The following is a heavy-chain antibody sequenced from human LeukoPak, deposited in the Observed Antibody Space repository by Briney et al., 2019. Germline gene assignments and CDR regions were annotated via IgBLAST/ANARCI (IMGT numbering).Heavy chain of an antibody. D-gene: IGHD1-26*01. J-gene: IGHJ3*02. Sequence: HGESLKISCKGSGYSFTTYWIGWVRQMPGKGLEWMGIVYPDDSDTRYSPSFQGQVTISADKSISTAYLQWSSLKASDTAMYYCARLIVNDAFDIWGQGTMVTVSS. CDR1: GYSFTTYW. V-gene: IGHV5-51*01. CDR2: VYPDDSDT. CDR3: ARLIVNDAFDI.